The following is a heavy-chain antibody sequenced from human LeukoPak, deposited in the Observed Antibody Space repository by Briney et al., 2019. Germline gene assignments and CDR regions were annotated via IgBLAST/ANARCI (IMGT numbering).Heavy chain of an antibody. V-gene: IGHV4-4*07. CDR1: GGSISSYY. CDR3: ATTWVSGSAY. J-gene: IGHJ4*02. CDR2: ISASGST. D-gene: IGHD6-19*01. Sequence: TSETLSLTCTVSGGSISSYYWSWIRQPPGKGLEWIGRISASGSTNYNPSLKSRVTMSVDTSKNQFSLKLSSVTAADTAVYYCATTWVSGSAYWGQGTLVTVSS.